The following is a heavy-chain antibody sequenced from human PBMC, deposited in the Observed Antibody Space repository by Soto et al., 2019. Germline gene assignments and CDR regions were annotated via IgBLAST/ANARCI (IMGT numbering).Heavy chain of an antibody. CDR2: IYHSGST. D-gene: IGHD3-10*01. Sequence: PSETLSLTCAVSSGSISSSNWWSWVRQPPGKGLEWIGEIYHSGSTNYNPTLKSRVTISVDKSKNQFSQKLSSVTAADTAVYYIARSSRVYYYGSGSYCGWFDPWGQGTLVTVSS. V-gene: IGHV4-4*02. J-gene: IGHJ5*02. CDR1: SGSISSSNW. CDR3: ARSSRVYYYGSGSYCGWFDP.